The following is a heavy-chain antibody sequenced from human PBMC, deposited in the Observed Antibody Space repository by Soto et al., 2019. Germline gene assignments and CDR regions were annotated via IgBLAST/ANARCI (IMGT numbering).Heavy chain of an antibody. V-gene: IGHV4-4*07. J-gene: IGHJ4*02. CDR2: FSLSGTT. CDR3: ARGMTPPGAPAWYYFDS. CDR1: GASIAGSSY. Sequence: SETLSLTCSVSGASIAGSSYWSWVRQPAGKGLEWIGRFSLSGTTNYSPSLRSRVTMSADVSKNQFSLRLTSVTAADTALYYCARGMTPPGAPAWYYFDSWGQGTLVTVSS. D-gene: IGHD2-8*02.